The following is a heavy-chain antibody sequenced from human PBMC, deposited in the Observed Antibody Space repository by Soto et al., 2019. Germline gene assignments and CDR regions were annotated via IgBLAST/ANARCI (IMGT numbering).Heavy chain of an antibody. CDR1: GFTFSSYW. CDR2: IKQDGSEK. CDR3: AKAPGESTNGPSYSYYGMDV. Sequence: HPGGSLRLSCAASGFTFSSYWMSWVRQAPGKGLEWVANIKQDGSEKYYVDSVKGRFTISRDKSKNTLHLQMNSLRAEDTAVYYCAKAPGESTNGPSYSYYGMDVWGQGTTVTVSS. V-gene: IGHV3-7*03. J-gene: IGHJ6*02.